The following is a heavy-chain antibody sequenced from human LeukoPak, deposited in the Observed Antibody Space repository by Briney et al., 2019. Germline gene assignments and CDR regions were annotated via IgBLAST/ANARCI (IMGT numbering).Heavy chain of an antibody. CDR2: IRYDGSNK. Sequence: GGSLRLSCAASGFTFSSYGMHWVRQAPGKGLEWVAFIRYDGSNKYYADSVKGRFTISRDNSKNTLYLQMNSLRAEDTAVYYCAKENGGRLDQWKYYYYYYMDVWGKGTTVTVSS. D-gene: IGHD1/OR15-1a*01. J-gene: IGHJ6*03. CDR3: AKENGGRLDQWKYYYYYYMDV. V-gene: IGHV3-30*02. CDR1: GFTFSSYG.